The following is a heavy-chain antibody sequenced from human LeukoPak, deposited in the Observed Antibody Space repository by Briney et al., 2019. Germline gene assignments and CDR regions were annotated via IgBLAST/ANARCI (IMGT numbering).Heavy chain of an antibody. CDR3: ARARLRWSSYYFDY. CDR2: IYYSGST. J-gene: IGHJ4*02. V-gene: IGHV4-59*12. D-gene: IGHD4-23*01. CDR1: GGSISSYY. Sequence: PSETLSLTCTVSGGSISSYYWSWIRQPPGKGLEWIGHIYYSGSTNYNPSLKSRVTISVDTSKNQFSLKLSSVTAADTAVYYCARARLRWSSYYFDYWGQGTLVTVSS.